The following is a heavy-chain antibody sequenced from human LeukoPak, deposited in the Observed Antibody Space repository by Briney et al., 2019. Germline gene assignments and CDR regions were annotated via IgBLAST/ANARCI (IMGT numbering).Heavy chain of an antibody. Sequence: ASVKVSCKTSGYSFTDYYMHWVRQAPGQGLEWMGWINPNSGGTSSAQKFQGRVTMTRNTSITTVYMEVSWLTSDDTAIYYGARACRLHGGPYLIGPWGQGTLVTVSS. CDR2: INPNSGGT. CDR3: ARACRLHGGPYLIGP. CDR1: GYSFTDYY. D-gene: IGHD2-21*01. J-gene: IGHJ5*02. V-gene: IGHV1-2*02.